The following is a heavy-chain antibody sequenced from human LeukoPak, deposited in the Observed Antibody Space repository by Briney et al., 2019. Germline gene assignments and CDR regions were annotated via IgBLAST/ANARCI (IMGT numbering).Heavy chain of an antibody. CDR1: GGSMSSGGHY. CDR2: IYYSGSA. D-gene: IGHD3-10*02. CDR3: ARGVFFDV. J-gene: IGHJ6*02. Sequence: TLSLTCTVSGGSMSSGGHYRTWIRQHPGKGLEWIGYIYYSGSAYYNPSLKSRVTISVDTSHKQFSLQLRSVTAADTAVYYCARGVFFDVWGQGTPVTVSS. V-gene: IGHV4-31*03.